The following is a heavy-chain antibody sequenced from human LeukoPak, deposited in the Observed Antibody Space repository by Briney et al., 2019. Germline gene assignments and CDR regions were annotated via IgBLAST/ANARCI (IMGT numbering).Heavy chain of an antibody. CDR1: GFTFSNYG. Sequence: PGGSLRLSCAASGFTFSNYGMHWVRQAPGKGLEWVSSISSSSSYIYYADSVKGRFTISRDNAKNSLYLQMNSLRAEDTAVYYCARATDDYGNFDYWGQGTLVTVSS. D-gene: IGHD4-17*01. J-gene: IGHJ4*02. CDR3: ARATDDYGNFDY. CDR2: ISSSSSYI. V-gene: IGHV3-21*01.